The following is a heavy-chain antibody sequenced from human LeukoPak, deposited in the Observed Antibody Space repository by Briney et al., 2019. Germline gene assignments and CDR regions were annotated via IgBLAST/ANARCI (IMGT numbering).Heavy chain of an antibody. CDR1: DGSINSYF. Sequence: SETLSLTCTVSDGSINSYFWSWIRQPAGKGLEYIGRIYASGSTNSNPSLKSRVTMSVDTPKNQFSLKLTSVTAADTAVYYCARLLVVESRFDPWGQGTLVTVSS. J-gene: IGHJ5*02. V-gene: IGHV4-4*07. CDR3: ARLLVVESRFDP. CDR2: IYASGST. D-gene: IGHD2-15*01.